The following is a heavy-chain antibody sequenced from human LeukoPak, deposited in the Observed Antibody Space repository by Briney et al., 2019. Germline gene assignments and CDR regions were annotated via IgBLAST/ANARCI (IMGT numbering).Heavy chain of an antibody. CDR3: AKRGYYYDSSGYYYFDY. V-gene: IGHV3-23*01. Sequence: PGGSLRLSCAASGFTFSSYAMSWVRQAPGKGLEGVSAISGSGGSTYSADSVKGRFTISRDNSKNTLYLQMNSLRAEDTAVYYCAKRGYYYDSSGYYYFDYWGQGTLVTVSS. J-gene: IGHJ4*02. CDR2: ISGSGGST. CDR1: GFTFSSYA. D-gene: IGHD3-22*01.